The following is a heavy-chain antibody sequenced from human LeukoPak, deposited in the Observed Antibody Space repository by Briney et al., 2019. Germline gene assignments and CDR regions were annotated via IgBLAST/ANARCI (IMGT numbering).Heavy chain of an antibody. J-gene: IGHJ6*02. CDR1: GYTFTSYY. CDR3: ARERYCSGGSCSTDSARKHNYDMDV. Sequence: GASVKVSCKASGYTFTSYYMHWVRQAPGQGLEWMGIINPSGGSTSYAQKFQGRVTMTRDTSTSTVYMELSSLRSEDTAVYYCARERYCSGGSCSTDSARKHNYDMDVWGQGTTVTVSS. CDR2: INPSGGST. V-gene: IGHV1-46*01. D-gene: IGHD2-15*01.